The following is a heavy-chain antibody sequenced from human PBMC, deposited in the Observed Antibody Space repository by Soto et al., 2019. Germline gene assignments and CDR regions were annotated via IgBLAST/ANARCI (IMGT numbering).Heavy chain of an antibody. Sequence: QIQLLQSGAEVKKPGTSVKVSCKASGYTFTTYGIIWVRQAPGQGLEWMGWINTNSGHTNYAQNLQDRATMTTDTSTNTAYMELRSLRSDDTAVYFCARGQVVNFDNWFDPWGQGTLVPVSS. CDR1: GYTFTTYG. J-gene: IGHJ5*02. V-gene: IGHV1-18*01. CDR3: ARGQVVNFDNWFDP. CDR2: INTNSGHT. D-gene: IGHD3-22*01.